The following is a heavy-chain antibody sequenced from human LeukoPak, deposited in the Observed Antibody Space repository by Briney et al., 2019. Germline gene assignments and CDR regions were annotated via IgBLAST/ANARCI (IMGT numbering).Heavy chain of an antibody. J-gene: IGHJ6*02. CDR1: GGSISSNNW. CDR3: ARHRIYDILTGYYYYYYGMDV. Sequence: PSETLSLTCAVSGGSISSNNWWSWVRQPPGKGLEWIGEIYHSGSTNYNPSLKSRITISVDKSKNQFSLNLSSVTAADTAVYYCARHRIYDILTGYYYYYYGMDVWGQGTTVTVSS. V-gene: IGHV4-4*02. D-gene: IGHD3-9*01. CDR2: IYHSGST.